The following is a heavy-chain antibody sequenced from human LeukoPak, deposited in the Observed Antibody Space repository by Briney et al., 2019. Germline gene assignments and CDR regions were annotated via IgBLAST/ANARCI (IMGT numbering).Heavy chain of an antibody. J-gene: IGHJ4*02. V-gene: IGHV3-53*01. CDR3: ARLLGYQLPLGV. D-gene: IGHD2-2*01. Sequence: GGCVRLSCAASGFSFRNAWMSWVRQAPGKGLEGVSVVYSGGSTYYADSVKGRFTISRDNSKNTLYLQMNSLRAEDTAVYYCARLLGYQLPLGVWGQGTLVTVSS. CDR2: VYSGGST. CDR1: GFSFRNAW.